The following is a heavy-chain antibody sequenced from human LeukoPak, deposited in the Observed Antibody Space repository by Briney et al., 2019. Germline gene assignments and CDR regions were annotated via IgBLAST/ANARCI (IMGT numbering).Heavy chain of an antibody. Sequence: GGSLRLSCAASGFTFSPYSMNWVRQAPGKGLEWISYISSSTSIIYYADSVEGRFTISRDNAKDSLYLQMNSLRAEDTAVYYCASLGGAYGGKLDYWGQGTLVTVSS. D-gene: IGHD4-23*01. CDR2: ISSSTSII. CDR3: ASLGGAYGGKLDY. CDR1: GFTFSPYS. J-gene: IGHJ4*02. V-gene: IGHV3-48*04.